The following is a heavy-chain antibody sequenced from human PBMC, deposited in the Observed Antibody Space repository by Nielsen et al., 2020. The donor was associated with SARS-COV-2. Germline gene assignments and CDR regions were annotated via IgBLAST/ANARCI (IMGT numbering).Heavy chain of an antibody. CDR1: GYSFSRYP. J-gene: IGHJ6*02. Sequence: ASVKVSCMASGYSFSRYPMNWVRQAPGQGLEWMGWIDTNIGKPTPAQGFTGRFVFSSDTSVSTASLQISTLRAEDTAVYYCARENSGPGGTASYGMDLWGQGTTVTDSS. D-gene: IGHD3-10*01. V-gene: IGHV7-4-1*02. CDR2: IDTNIGKP. CDR3: ARENSGPGGTASYGMDL.